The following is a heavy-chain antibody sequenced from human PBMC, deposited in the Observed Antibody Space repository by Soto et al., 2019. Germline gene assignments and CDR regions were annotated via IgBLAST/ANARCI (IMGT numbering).Heavy chain of an antibody. J-gene: IGHJ4*02. CDR3: ARERTVAGNDY. V-gene: IGHV1-8*02. CDR2: MNPNSGNT. D-gene: IGHD6-19*01. Sequence: ASVKVSCKASGFTFINYYMHWVRQATGQGLEWMGWMNPNSGNTGYAQKFQGRVTMTRNTSISTAYMELSSLRSEDTAVYYCARERTVAGNDYWGQGTLVTVSS. CDR1: GFTFINYY.